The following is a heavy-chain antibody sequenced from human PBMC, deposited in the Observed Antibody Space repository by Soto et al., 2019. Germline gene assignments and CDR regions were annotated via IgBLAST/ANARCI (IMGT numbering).Heavy chain of an antibody. V-gene: IGHV1-18*01. CDR1: GYTFTSYG. D-gene: IGHD3-10*01. Sequence: GASVKVSCKASGYTFTSYGISWVRQAPGQGLEWMGWISAYNGNTNYAQKLQGRVSMTTDTSTSTAYMELRSLRSDDTAVYYCARFAMVRGVILHPWFDPWGQGTLVTVSS. J-gene: IGHJ5*02. CDR3: ARFAMVRGVILHPWFDP. CDR2: ISAYNGNT.